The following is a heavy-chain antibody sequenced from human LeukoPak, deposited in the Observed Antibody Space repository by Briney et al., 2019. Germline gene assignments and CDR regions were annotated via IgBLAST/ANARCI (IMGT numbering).Heavy chain of an antibody. CDR3: ARDFGLTYPTGWYYYYGMDV. Sequence: PGRSLRLSCAASGFTFSSYAMHWVRQAPGKGLEWVAVISYDGSNKYYADSVKGRFTISRDNSKNTLYLQMNSLRAEDTAVYYCARDFGLTYPTGWYYYYGMDVWGQGTTVTVSS. J-gene: IGHJ6*02. D-gene: IGHD3-16*01. V-gene: IGHV3-30-3*01. CDR2: ISYDGSNK. CDR1: GFTFSSYA.